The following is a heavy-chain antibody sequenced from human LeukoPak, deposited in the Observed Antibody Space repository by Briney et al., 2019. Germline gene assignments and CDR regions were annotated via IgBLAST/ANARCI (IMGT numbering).Heavy chain of an antibody. CDR3: ADWGSSWLGNWFDP. CDR1: GGSISSYY. J-gene: IGHJ5*02. V-gene: IGHV4-59*01. Sequence: SETLSLTCTVSGGSISSYYWSWIRQPPGKGLEWIGYIYYSGSTNYNPSLKSRVTISVDTSKNQFSLKLSSVTAADTAVYYCADWGSSWLGNWFDPWGQGTLVTVSS. CDR2: IYYSGST. D-gene: IGHD6-13*01.